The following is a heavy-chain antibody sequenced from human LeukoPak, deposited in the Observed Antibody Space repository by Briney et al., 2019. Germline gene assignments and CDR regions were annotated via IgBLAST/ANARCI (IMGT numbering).Heavy chain of an antibody. D-gene: IGHD2-21*01. V-gene: IGHV1-18*01. Sequence: ASVNVSCNTSGYVLTGVTWVGQAPGHGLEWRGWINSYSGNTDYAQKFQGRVPLTRDTSTSTVYMDLRSLTSDDTAVYYCARAVVAGPQLLPIYMDVWGKGTTVTASS. J-gene: IGHJ6*04. CDR2: INSYSGNT. CDR1: GYVLTG. CDR3: ARAVVAGPQLLPIYMDV.